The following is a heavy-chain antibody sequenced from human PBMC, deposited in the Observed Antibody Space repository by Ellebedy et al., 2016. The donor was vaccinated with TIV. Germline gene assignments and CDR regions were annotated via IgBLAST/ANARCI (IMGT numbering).Heavy chain of an antibody. V-gene: IGHV4-39*01. CDR1: GDSISSVTNY. D-gene: IGHD2-15*01. CDR2: THYSGTV. Sequence: SETLSLTXSVSGDSISSVTNYWGWIRQPPGKGLEWIGITHYSGTVYYNPSLKSRVTISVDTSKNQLSLKLSSVTAADTALYYCARHYPGGYPGDVWGKGTTVTVSS. J-gene: IGHJ6*04. CDR3: ARHYPGGYPGDV.